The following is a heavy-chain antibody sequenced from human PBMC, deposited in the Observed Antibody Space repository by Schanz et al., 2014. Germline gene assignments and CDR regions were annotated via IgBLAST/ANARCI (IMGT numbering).Heavy chain of an antibody. J-gene: IGHJ4*02. Sequence: EVQLLESGGGLVQLGGSLRLSCTASGFTFSSYSMNWVRQAPGKGLEWVSYVSRSTPDIYYADSVKGRFTMSRDNAKTSVFLQMTSLRAEDTAVYYCVRVSFADPRLYRGMDRDIDYWGQGTLVTVSS. CDR1: GFTFSSYS. V-gene: IGHV3-48*01. D-gene: IGHD5-18*01. CDR2: VSRSTPDI. CDR3: VRVSFADPRLYRGMDRDIDY.